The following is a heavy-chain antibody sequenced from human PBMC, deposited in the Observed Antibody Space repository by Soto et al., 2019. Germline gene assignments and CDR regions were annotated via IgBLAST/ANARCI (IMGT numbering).Heavy chain of an antibody. Sequence: GTLALAFTVSGASITGSFGWSWIRQPAGKGLEWIGRFSLSGTTNYNPSLRSRVTMSADVSKNQFSLRLTSVTAADTAIYYCARGMKTPGAPAWYYFDSWGQGTQVTVSS. J-gene: IGHJ4*02. D-gene: IGHD2-8*02. CDR3: ARGMKTPGAPAWYYFDS. CDR2: FSLSGTT. CDR1: GASITGSFG. V-gene: IGHV4-4*07.